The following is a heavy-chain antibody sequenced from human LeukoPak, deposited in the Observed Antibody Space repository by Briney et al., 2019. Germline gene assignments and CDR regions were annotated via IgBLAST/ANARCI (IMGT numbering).Heavy chain of an antibody. V-gene: IGHV4-34*01. J-gene: IGHJ4*02. CDR1: GGSFSGYY. D-gene: IGHD3-10*01. CDR3: ARDRGSGSYADFDY. CDR2: VNHSGST. Sequence: SETLSLTCAVYGGSFSGYYWSWIRLPPGKGLEWIGEVNHSGSTNYNPSLKSRVTISVDTSKNQFSLKLSSVTAADTAVYYCARDRGSGSYADFDYWGQGTLVTVSS.